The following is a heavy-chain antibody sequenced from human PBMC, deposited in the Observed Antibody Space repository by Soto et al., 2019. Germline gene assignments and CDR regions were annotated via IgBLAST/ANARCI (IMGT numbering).Heavy chain of an antibody. CDR2: IYYSGST. D-gene: IGHD6-19*01. Sequence: PGKGLEWIGYIYYSGSTNYNPSLKSRVTISVDTSKNQFSLKLSSVTAADTAVYYCARGHSSGWIDALDIWGQGTMVT. V-gene: IGHV4-59*01. J-gene: IGHJ3*02. CDR3: ARGHSSGWIDALDI.